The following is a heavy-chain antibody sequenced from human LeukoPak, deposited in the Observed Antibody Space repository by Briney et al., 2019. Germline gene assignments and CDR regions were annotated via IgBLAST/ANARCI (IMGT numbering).Heavy chain of an antibody. CDR1: GFTFSSYG. CDR2: ISTGGGST. V-gene: IGHV3-23*01. J-gene: IGHJ4*02. D-gene: IGHD4-17*01. CDR3: ARVKSRSDYVFDY. Sequence: GGSLRLSCAASGFTFSSYGMSWVRQAPGKGLEWVSAISTGGGSTYYADSVKGRFTISRDNSKNTLYLQMNSLRVEDTAVYYCARVKSRSDYVFDYWGQGTLVTVSS.